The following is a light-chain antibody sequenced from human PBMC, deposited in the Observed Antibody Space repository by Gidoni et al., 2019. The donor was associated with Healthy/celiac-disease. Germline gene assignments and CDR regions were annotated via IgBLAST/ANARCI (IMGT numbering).Light chain of an antibody. CDR2: DAS. Sequence: EMVFPQSPSTLSLSPGERATPSCRASQSISSYLAWYQQKPGKAPRLLIYDASNRDTGIPARFSGSGSGTDFTLTISSLEPEDFAVYYCQQRSNWPLTFGGGTKVEIK. CDR3: QQRSNWPLT. J-gene: IGKJ4*01. V-gene: IGKV3-11*01. CDR1: QSISSY.